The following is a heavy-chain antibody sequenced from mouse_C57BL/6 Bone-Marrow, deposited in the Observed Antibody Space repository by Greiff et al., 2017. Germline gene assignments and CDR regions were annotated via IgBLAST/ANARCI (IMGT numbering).Heavy chain of an antibody. D-gene: IGHD1-1*01. CDR3: ARIYYGSSYDD. CDR2: IYPGGGYT. Sequence: VKLMESGAELVRPGTSVKMSCKASGYTFTNYWIGWAKQRPGHGLEWIGDIYPGGGYTNYNEKFKGKATLTAAKSSSTSYKQFSSLTSEDSAIYYCARIYYGSSYDDWGQGTTLTVSS. J-gene: IGHJ2*01. CDR1: GYTFTNYW. V-gene: IGHV1-63*01.